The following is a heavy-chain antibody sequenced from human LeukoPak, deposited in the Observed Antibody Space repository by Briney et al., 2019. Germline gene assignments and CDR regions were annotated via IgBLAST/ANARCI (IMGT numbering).Heavy chain of an antibody. Sequence: ASVKVSCKTSGYTFTSYDINWVRQATGQGLEWMGVMNTNSGNTGYAQRFRGRVTITRNTSISTAYMELSSLRSEDAAVYYCARGASRSFDYWGQGTLVTVSS. V-gene: IGHV1-8*03. CDR1: GYTFTSYD. D-gene: IGHD6-6*01. CDR2: MNTNSGNT. CDR3: ARGASRSFDY. J-gene: IGHJ4*02.